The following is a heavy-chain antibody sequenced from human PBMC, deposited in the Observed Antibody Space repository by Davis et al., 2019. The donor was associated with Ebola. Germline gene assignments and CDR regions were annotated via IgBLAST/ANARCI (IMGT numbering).Heavy chain of an antibody. CDR2: INWNGGST. V-gene: IGHV3-20*04. Sequence: PGGSLRLSCAASGFTFDDYGMSWVRQAPGKGLEWVSGINWNGGSTGYADSVKGRFTISRDNAKNSLYLQMNSLRAEDTALYYCARGPRVGYDSSGYYLGLGSAQDYWGQGTLVTVSS. J-gene: IGHJ4*02. D-gene: IGHD3-22*01. CDR3: ARGPRVGYDSSGYYLGLGSAQDY. CDR1: GFTFDDYG.